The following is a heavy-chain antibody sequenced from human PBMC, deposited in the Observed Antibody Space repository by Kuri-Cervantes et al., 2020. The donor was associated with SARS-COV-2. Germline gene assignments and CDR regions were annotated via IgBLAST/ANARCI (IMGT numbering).Heavy chain of an antibody. CDR1: GFTVSSNY. J-gene: IGHJ4*02. CDR3: ARAISSWFDY. V-gene: IGHV3-48*02. Sequence: GGSLRLSCAASGFTVSSNYMSWVRQAPGKGLEWVSYISSSSSTIYYADSVKGRFTISRDNAKNSLYLQMNSLRDEDTAVYYCARAISSWFDYWGQGTLVTVSS. CDR2: ISSSSSTI. D-gene: IGHD6-13*01.